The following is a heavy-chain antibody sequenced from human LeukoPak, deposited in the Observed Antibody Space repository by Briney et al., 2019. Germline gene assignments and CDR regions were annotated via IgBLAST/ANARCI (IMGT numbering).Heavy chain of an antibody. D-gene: IGHD6-13*01. CDR1: GYTFTGYY. Sequence: GASVKVSCKASGYTFTGYYMHWVRQAPGQGLEWMGWINPNSGGTNYEQKFQGRVTMTRDTSISTAYMELSRLRSDDTAVYYCARGKLVPDVLIDYWGQGTLVTVSS. J-gene: IGHJ4*02. CDR3: ARGKLVPDVLIDY. V-gene: IGHV1-2*02. CDR2: INPNSGGT.